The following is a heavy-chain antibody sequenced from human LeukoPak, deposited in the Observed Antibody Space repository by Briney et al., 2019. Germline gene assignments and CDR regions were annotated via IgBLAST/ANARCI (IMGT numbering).Heavy chain of an antibody. D-gene: IGHD6-13*01. V-gene: IGHV3-33*01. CDR3: GREYSSSWYHFGY. J-gene: IGHJ4*02. Sequence: GGSLRLSCAASGFTFRNYGMHWVRQAPGKGLEGVGVIWYDGSEKYYADSVQGRFTISRDNSKNTLYLQMNSLRFEDTAVYYCGREYSSSWYHFGYWGQGTLVTVSP. CDR1: GFTFRNYG. CDR2: IWYDGSEK.